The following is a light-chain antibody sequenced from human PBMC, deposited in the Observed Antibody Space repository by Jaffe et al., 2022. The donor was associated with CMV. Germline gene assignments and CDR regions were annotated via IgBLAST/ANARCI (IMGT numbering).Light chain of an antibody. CDR3: QQYGTSLRYT. J-gene: IGKJ2*01. Sequence: EIVLTQSPGTLSLSPGERATLSCRASQSVSSSYLAWYQQKPGQAPRLLIYAASTRATGIPDRFSGSGSGTDFTLTISRLESEDFAVYYCQQYGTSLRYTFGQGTKLEI. CDR2: AAS. V-gene: IGKV3-20*01. CDR1: QSVSSSY.